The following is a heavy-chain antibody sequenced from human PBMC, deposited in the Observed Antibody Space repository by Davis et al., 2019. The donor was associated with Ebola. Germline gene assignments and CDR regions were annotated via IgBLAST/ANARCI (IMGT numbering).Heavy chain of an antibody. CDR1: GYTFTSYA. V-gene: IGHV1-3*01. CDR2: INAGNGNT. CDR3: ARDGYYYGSGSYSLSLDY. Sequence: ASVKVSRKASGYTFTSYAMHWVRQAPGQRLEWMGWINAGNGNTKYSQKFQGRVTITRDTSASTAYMELNSLRSEDTAVYYCARDGYYYGSGSYSLSLDYWGQGTLVTVSS. J-gene: IGHJ4*02. D-gene: IGHD3-10*01.